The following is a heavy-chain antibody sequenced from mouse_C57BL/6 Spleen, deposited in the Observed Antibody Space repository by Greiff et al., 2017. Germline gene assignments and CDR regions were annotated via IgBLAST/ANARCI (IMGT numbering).Heavy chain of an antibody. CDR1: GYTFTSYW. V-gene: IGHV1-55*01. CDR2: IYPGSGST. Sequence: QVQLQQPGAELVQPGASVKMSCKASGYTFTSYWITWVKQRPGQGLGWIGDIYPGSGSTKSNEKFKSKATLTVDTSSSTAYMQLSSLTSEDSAVXYCARFPYSNSYYYAMDYWCQGTSVTVSS. D-gene: IGHD2-5*01. CDR3: ARFPYSNSYYYAMDY. J-gene: IGHJ4*01.